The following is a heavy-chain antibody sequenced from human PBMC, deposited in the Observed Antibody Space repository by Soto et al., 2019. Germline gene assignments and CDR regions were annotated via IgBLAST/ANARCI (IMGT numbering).Heavy chain of an antibody. Sequence: QVQLVESGGGVVQPGRSLRVSCAASGFTFSSSTLHWVRQAPGKGLEWVTVISYDGSNKYYADSVKGRFHISRDNSKNTLYLQMNSLRSEDTAVYYCARGAGPVGELLYQLDYWGQGTLVTVAS. CDR3: ARGAGPVGELLYQLDY. CDR2: ISYDGSNK. D-gene: IGHD3-10*01. CDR1: GFTFSSST. V-gene: IGHV3-30-3*01. J-gene: IGHJ4*02.